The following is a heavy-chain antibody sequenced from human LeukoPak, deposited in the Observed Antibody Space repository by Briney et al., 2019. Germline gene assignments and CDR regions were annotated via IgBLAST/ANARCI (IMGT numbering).Heavy chain of an antibody. CDR1: GFTFSDYY. CDR2: ISSSGSTI. CDR3: AKDPTTVVTQPEPDAFDI. J-gene: IGHJ3*02. V-gene: IGHV3-11*01. D-gene: IGHD4-17*01. Sequence: KPGGSLRLSCAASGFTFSDYYMNWIRQAPGKGLKWVSYISSSGSTIYYADSVKGRFTISRDNSKNTLYLQMNSLRAEDTAVYYCAKDPTTVVTQPEPDAFDIWGQGTMVTVSS.